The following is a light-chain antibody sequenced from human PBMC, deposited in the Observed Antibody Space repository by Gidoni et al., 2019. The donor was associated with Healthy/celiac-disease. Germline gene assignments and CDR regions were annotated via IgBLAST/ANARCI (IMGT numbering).Light chain of an antibody. CDR2: GAS. V-gene: IGKV3-20*01. Sequence: EIVLTQSPGTLSLSPGERATLSCRASQSVSSSYLAWYQQKPGQAPRLLIYGASSRATGIPDRFSGSGSETDFTLTISRLEPEDFAVYYCQQYGSSPVAFGQGTKLEIK. CDR3: QQYGSSPVA. CDR1: QSVSSSY. J-gene: IGKJ2*01.